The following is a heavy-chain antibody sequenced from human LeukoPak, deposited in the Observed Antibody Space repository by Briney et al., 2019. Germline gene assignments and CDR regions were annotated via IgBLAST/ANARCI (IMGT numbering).Heavy chain of an antibody. D-gene: IGHD6-13*01. J-gene: IGHJ4*02. CDR3: ARSLFRPQGIAAAGRVDY. CDR1: GFTFTTYV. V-gene: IGHV3-30-3*01. Sequence: GGSLRLSCAASGFTFTTYVMYWVRQAPGKGLEWLAVISDDGSSEYYADSVKGRFTISRDNSKNTLYLQMNSLRAEDTAVYYCARSLFRPQGIAAAGRVDYWGRGTLVTVSS. CDR2: ISDDGSSE.